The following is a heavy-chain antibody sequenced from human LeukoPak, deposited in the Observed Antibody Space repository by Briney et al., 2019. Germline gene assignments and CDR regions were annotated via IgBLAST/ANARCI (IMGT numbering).Heavy chain of an antibody. CDR1: GGSISSSSYS. CDR3: ARQGRTYYDFWSGYYTDPAFDY. J-gene: IGHJ4*02. D-gene: IGHD3-3*01. Sequence: SETLSLTCTVSGGSISSSSYSWGWIRQPPGKGLEWIGSIYYSGSTYYNPSLKSRVTISVDTSKNQFSLQLSSVTAADTAVYYCARQGRTYYDFWSGYYTDPAFDYWGQGTLVTVSS. CDR2: IYYSGST. V-gene: IGHV4-39*01.